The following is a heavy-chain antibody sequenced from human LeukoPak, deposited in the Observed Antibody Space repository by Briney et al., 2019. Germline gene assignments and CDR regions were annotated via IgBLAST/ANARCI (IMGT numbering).Heavy chain of an antibody. CDR3: ARHQRRSFDY. CDR2: IYYSGST. Sequence: PSETLSLTCTVSGGSISSYYWSWIRQPPGKGLEWIGYIYYSGSTNYNPSLKSRVTISVDTSKNQFSLKLSSVTAADTAVYYCARHQRRSFDYWGQGTLVTVSS. D-gene: IGHD5-24*01. CDR1: GGSISSYY. J-gene: IGHJ4*02. V-gene: IGHV4-59*08.